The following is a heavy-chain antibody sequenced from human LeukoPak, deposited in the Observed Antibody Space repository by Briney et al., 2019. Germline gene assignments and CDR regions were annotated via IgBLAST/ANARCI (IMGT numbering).Heavy chain of an antibody. CDR2: ISYDGSNK. D-gene: IGHD3-10*01. V-gene: IGHV3-30*04. CDR3: ARDLVGSAISYSSGAWDY. J-gene: IGHJ4*02. Sequence: GGSLRLSCAGSAFTFSSYAMHWVRQAPGKGLEWVAVISYDGSNKYYADSVKGRFIISRDNSKSTLYLQMNSLRAEDTAVYYCARDLVGSAISYSSGAWDYWGQGTLVTVSS. CDR1: AFTFSSYA.